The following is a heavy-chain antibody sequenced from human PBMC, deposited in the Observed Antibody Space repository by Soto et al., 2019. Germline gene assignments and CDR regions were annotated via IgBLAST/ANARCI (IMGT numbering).Heavy chain of an antibody. J-gene: IGHJ4*02. CDR3: ARVSDDIVLTSEW. CDR1: GFTFSSYS. CDR2: ISSSSSYI. Sequence: GGSLRLSCAASGFTFSSYSMNWVRQAPGKGLEWVSFISSSSSYIYYADSVKGRFTISRDNAKNSVYLQMNSLRAEDTAVYYCARVSDDIVLTSEWWGQGTLVTVS. D-gene: IGHD2-8*01. V-gene: IGHV3-21*01.